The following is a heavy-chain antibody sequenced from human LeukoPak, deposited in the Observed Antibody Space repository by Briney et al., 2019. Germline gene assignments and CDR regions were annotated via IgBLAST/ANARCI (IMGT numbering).Heavy chain of an antibody. CDR2: IDPDSGGT. Sequence: ASVKVSCKASGYTFTDYYIHWVRQAPGQGLEWMGWIDPDSGGTNLAQKFQGRVTMTTDTSITTAYMELTRLISDDTAVYYCANWAATIRNFNYWGQGTLVTVSS. V-gene: IGHV1-2*02. CDR3: ANWAATIRNFNY. D-gene: IGHD5-12*01. J-gene: IGHJ4*02. CDR1: GYTFTDYY.